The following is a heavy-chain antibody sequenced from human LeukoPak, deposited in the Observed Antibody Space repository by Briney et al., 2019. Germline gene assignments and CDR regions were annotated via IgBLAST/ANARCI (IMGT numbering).Heavy chain of an antibody. CDR2: INPNSGGT. V-gene: IGHV1-2*04. Sequence: APVKVSCKASGYTFTGYYMHWVRQAPGQGLEWMGWINPNSGGTNYAQKFQGWVTMTRDTSISTAYMELSRLRSDDTAVYYCARALEYSSGWYVDAFDIWGQGTMVTVSS. D-gene: IGHD6-19*01. CDR1: GYTFTGYY. J-gene: IGHJ3*02. CDR3: ARALEYSSGWYVDAFDI.